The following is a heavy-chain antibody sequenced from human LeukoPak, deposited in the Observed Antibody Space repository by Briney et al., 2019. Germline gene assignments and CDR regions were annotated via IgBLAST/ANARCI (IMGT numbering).Heavy chain of an antibody. Sequence: TGGSLRLSCAASGFTFSNYAMHWVRQAPGKGLEWVTVISYDGSNKQYADSVKGRFTISRVNSKNTLYLQMNSLRAEDTAVYYCARRTGDYWGQGTLVTVSS. CDR2: ISYDGSNK. CDR3: ARRTGDY. J-gene: IGHJ4*02. V-gene: IGHV3-30*04. CDR1: GFTFSNYA.